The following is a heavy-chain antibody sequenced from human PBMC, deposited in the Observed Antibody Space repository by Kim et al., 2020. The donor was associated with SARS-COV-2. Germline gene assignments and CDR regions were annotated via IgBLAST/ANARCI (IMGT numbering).Heavy chain of an antibody. D-gene: IGHD2-15*01. J-gene: IGHJ4*02. V-gene: IGHV3-48*02. Sequence: GGSLRLSCTASGFTFSSHSMDWVRQAPGKGLEWVSYISSTSSTIYYADSVKGRFTISRDKAKNSLYLQMNSLRDEDTAVYYCARDYLDSQRGFDYWGQGTLVTVSS. CDR3: ARDYLDSQRGFDY. CDR1: GFTFSSHS. CDR2: ISSTSSTI.